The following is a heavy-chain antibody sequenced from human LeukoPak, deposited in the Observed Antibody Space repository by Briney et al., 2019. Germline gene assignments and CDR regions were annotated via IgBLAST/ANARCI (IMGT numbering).Heavy chain of an antibody. V-gene: IGHV4-30-2*01. D-gene: IGHD3-10*01. J-gene: IGHJ6*03. Sequence: PSETLSLTCTVSGGSISSGDYYWSWIRQPPGKGLEWIGYIYDSGRTDFNPSLKSRVTISIDRSKNQFSLKLSSVTAADTAIYYCARRDYLDHFYYIDVWDKGNTVTVSS. CDR1: GGSISSGDYY. CDR3: ARRDYLDHFYYIDV. CDR2: IYDSGRT.